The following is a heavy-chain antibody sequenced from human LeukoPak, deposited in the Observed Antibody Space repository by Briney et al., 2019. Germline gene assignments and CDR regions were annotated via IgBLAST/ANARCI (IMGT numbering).Heavy chain of an antibody. CDR3: AIWASDNY. CDR2: MDPSGTQK. J-gene: IGHJ4*02. D-gene: IGHD3-16*01. CDR1: GFTFNRSW. V-gene: IGHV3-7*01. Sequence: GGSLRLSCVVSGFTFNRSWMNWVRQAPGKGLEWVANMDPSGTQKRYVDSVTGRFTISKDNLGTSLYLEMNSLRADDTAIYYCAIWASDNYWGQGTLVTVSS.